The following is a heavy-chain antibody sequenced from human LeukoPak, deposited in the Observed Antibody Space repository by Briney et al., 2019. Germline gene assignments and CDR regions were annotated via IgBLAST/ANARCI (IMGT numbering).Heavy chain of an antibody. CDR3: ASDLSGYDYDCLDY. CDR1: GYTLTELS. D-gene: IGHD5-12*01. Sequence: ASVKVSCKVSGYTLTELSMHWVRQAPGKGLEWMGGFDPEDGETIYAQKFQGRVTMTEDTSTDTAYMELSSLRSEDTAVYYCASDLSGYDYDCLDYWGQGTLVTVSS. J-gene: IGHJ4*02. CDR2: FDPEDGET. V-gene: IGHV1-24*01.